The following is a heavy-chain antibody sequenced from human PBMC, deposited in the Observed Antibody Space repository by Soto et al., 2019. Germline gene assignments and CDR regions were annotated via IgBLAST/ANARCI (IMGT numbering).Heavy chain of an antibody. J-gene: IGHJ3*01. CDR1: GGSFSGYY. Sequence: SETLSLTCAVYGGSFSGYYWTWIRQPPGTGLEWIGEINHSGSTNYNPSLKSRITINPDTSKNQFSLQLNSVTPEDTAVYYCARVPNPFRLKIGYEDAYDFWGQGTMVTVS. CDR3: ARVPNPFRLKIGYEDAYDF. CDR2: INHSGST. D-gene: IGHD5-12*01. V-gene: IGHV4-34*01.